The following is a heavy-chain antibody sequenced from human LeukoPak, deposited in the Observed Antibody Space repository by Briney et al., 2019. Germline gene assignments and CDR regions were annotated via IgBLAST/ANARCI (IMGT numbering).Heavy chain of an antibody. Sequence: ASVKVSCKASGYTFTSYDINWVRQATGQGLEWMGWMNPNSGNTGYAQKFQGRATMTRNTSISTAYMELSSLRSEDTAVYYCARGKGRRFLEWLPPSYWGQGTLVTVSS. J-gene: IGHJ4*02. D-gene: IGHD3-3*01. CDR1: GYTFTSYD. CDR3: ARGKGRRFLEWLPPSY. CDR2: MNPNSGNT. V-gene: IGHV1-8*01.